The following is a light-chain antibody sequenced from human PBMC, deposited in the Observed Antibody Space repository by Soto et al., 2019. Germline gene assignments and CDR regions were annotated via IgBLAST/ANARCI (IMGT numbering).Light chain of an antibody. J-gene: IGKJ1*01. CDR2: AAS. V-gene: IGKV1-39*01. CDR3: QQSYSTLWT. Sequence: DIQMTQSPSSLSASVGDRVTITCRASQSIGTYLNWYQHKPGKAPKLLIYAASSLRSGVPSRFSGSGSGTDFTLSISSLQPEDFATYYCQQSYSTLWTFGQGTKVEIK. CDR1: QSIGTY.